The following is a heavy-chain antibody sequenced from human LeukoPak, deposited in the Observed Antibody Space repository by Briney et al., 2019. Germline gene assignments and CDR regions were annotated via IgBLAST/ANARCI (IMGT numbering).Heavy chain of an antibody. V-gene: IGHV3-21*01. J-gene: IGHJ6*02. CDR3: ARDGWMVRGVIPYYGMDV. CDR1: GFTFSSYS. D-gene: IGHD3-10*01. CDR2: ISSSSYI. Sequence: GGSLRLSRAASGFTFSSYSMNWVRQAPGKGLEWVSSISSSSYIYYADSVKGRFTISRDNAKNSLYLQMNSLRAEDTAVYYCARDGWMVRGVIPYYGMDVWGQGTTVTVSS.